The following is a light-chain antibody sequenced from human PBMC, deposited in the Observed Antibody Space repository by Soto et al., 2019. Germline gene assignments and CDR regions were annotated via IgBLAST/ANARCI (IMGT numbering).Light chain of an antibody. CDR3: QQSYSIPFT. Sequence: DIQMTQSPSSLSASVGDRVTISCRASQSINAFLTWYQQKPGEAPRLLIYGASNLQGGVPSRFSGSGSGTDVTLTISSLQPEDFALYYCQQSYSIPFTFGQGTKLEIK. CDR1: QSINAF. V-gene: IGKV1-39*01. J-gene: IGKJ2*01. CDR2: GAS.